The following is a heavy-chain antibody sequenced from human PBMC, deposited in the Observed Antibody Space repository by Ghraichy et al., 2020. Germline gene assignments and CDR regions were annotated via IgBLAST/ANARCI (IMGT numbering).Heavy chain of an antibody. D-gene: IGHD2-2*01. CDR2: VYFTGST. CDR1: GDSISNYY. V-gene: IGHV4-59*01. J-gene: IGHJ4*02. Sequence: SETLSLTCTVSGDSISNYYWTWIRQPPGKGLEWIGYVYFTGSTKYNPSLKSRVTISMETSKNQFSLRLSSVTAADTAFYYCARFCFGSSCPDYWGQGTLVTVCS. CDR3: ARFCFGSSCPDY.